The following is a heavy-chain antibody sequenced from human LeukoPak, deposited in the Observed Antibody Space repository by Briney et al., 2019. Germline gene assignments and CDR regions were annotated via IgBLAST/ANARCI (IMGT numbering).Heavy chain of an antibody. V-gene: IGHV3-23*01. Sequence: GGSLRLSCAASGFTFSSYAVSWVRQAPGKGLEWVSAISGSGGSTYYADSVKGRFTISRDNAKNSVYLHMNSLRAEDTAVYYCARDKVVGPTKFDSWGQGTLVTVSS. J-gene: IGHJ5*01. CDR3: ARDKVVGPTKFDS. CDR1: GFTFSSYA. CDR2: ISGSGGST. D-gene: IGHD1-26*01.